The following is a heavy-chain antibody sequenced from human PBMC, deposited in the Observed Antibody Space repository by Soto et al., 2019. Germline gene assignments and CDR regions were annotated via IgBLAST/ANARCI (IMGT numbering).Heavy chain of an antibody. CDR1: GFSLTTSGVG. Sequence: QITLKESGPTVVKPTETLTLTCTFSGFSLTTSGVGVGWVRQSPGKAPEWLAVIFWDDDKRYSTSLNSRLMINKDTSKNQVVLTMANVDPADTATYYCAHRVLRTVFGLVTTTAIYFDFWGPGTPVVVSS. V-gene: IGHV2-5*02. CDR3: AHRVLRTVFGLVTTTAIYFDF. D-gene: IGHD3-3*01. J-gene: IGHJ4*02. CDR2: IFWDDDK.